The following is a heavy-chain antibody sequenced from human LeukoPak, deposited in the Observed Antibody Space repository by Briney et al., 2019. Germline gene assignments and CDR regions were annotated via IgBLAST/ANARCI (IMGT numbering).Heavy chain of an antibody. CDR3: ARRGIVGATTPNAFDI. Sequence: GGSLQISCQGSGSIFTSYWIGWVRPLPGKGLEWMGIIYPGDSDTRYSPSFQGQVTISADKSISTAYLQWSSLKASDTAMYYCARRGIVGATTPNAFDIWGQGTMVTVSS. V-gene: IGHV5-51*01. J-gene: IGHJ3*02. CDR1: GSIFTSYW. CDR2: IYPGDSDT. D-gene: IGHD1-26*01.